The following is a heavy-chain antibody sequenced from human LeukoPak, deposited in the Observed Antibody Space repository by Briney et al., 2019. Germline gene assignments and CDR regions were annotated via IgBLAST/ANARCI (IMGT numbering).Heavy chain of an antibody. D-gene: IGHD2-2*01. CDR2: IYYSGST. CDR3: ARHEDCSSTSCYALGYYHYYYMDV. CDR1: GGSISSSSYY. J-gene: IGHJ6*03. Sequence: PSETLSLTCTVSGGSISSSSYYWGWIRQPPGKGLEWIGRIYYSGSTYYNPSLKSRVTISVDTSKNQFSLKLSSVTAADTAVYYCARHEDCSSTSCYALGYYHYYYMDVWGKGTTVTVSS. V-gene: IGHV4-39*01.